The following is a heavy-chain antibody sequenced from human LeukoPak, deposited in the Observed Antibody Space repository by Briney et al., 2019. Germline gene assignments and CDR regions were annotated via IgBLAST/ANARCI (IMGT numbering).Heavy chain of an antibody. CDR2: IYHSGST. CDR3: ARVGGDPYYFDY. CDR1: GGSISSGGYS. J-gene: IGHJ4*02. V-gene: IGHV4-30-2*01. D-gene: IGHD2-21*02. Sequence: SETLSLTCAVSGGSISSGGYSWSWIRQPPGQGLEWIGYIYHSGSTYYNPSLKSRVTISVDRSKNQFSLKLSSVTAADTAVYYCARVGGDPYYFDYWGQGTLVTVSS.